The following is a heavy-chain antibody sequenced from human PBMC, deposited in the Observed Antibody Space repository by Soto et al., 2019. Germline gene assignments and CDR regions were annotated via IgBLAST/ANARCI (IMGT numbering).Heavy chain of an antibody. CDR2: IFHSGST. V-gene: IGHV4-31*03. D-gene: IGHD2-21*01. Sequence: TLSLTCSVSRAFINSGGFYYSWIRQPPGKGLEWLGYIFHSGSTLYTPSLRGRLTLSADTSRNQLSLHLTSVTAADTAVYYCVRGGIAGHRFDPWGQGILVPVSS. CDR1: RAFINSGGFY. CDR3: VRGGIAGHRFDP. J-gene: IGHJ5*02.